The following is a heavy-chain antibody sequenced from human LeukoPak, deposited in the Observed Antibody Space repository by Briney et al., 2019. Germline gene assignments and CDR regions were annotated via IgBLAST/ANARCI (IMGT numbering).Heavy chain of an antibody. V-gene: IGHV3-11*04. CDR1: GFTVSSNY. Sequence: GGSLRLSCAASGFTVSSNYMSWVRQAPGKGLEWVSYISSSGSTIYYADSVKGRFTISRDNAKNSLYLQMNSLRAEDTAVYYCARGGFTMVRGVIFSFDYWGQGTLVTVSS. CDR2: ISSSGSTI. D-gene: IGHD3-10*01. CDR3: ARGGFTMVRGVIFSFDY. J-gene: IGHJ4*02.